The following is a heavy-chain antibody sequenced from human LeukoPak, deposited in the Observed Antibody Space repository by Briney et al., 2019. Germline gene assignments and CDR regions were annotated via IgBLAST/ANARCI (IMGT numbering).Heavy chain of an antibody. CDR2: ISSSSSAI. CDR1: GFTFSSYS. V-gene: IGHV3-48*01. CDR3: ARGSWFDP. J-gene: IGHJ5*02. Sequence: GGSLRLSCAASGFTFSSYSMNWVRQAPGKGLEWVSYISSSSSAIYYADPVKGRFTISRDNAKNSLYLQMNSLRAEDTAVYYCARGSWFDPWGQGTLVTVSS.